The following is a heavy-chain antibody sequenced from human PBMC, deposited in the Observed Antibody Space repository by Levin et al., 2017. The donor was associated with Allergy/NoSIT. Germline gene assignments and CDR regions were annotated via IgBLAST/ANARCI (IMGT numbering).Heavy chain of an antibody. Sequence: SETLSLTCAISGDSVSSNTAAWNWLRQSPSRGLEWLGRTYYGSKWTNNYAVSVKSRITINPDTSKNQFSLQLNSVTPEDSAVYYCAREEGNYYGYWGQGTLVTVSS. D-gene: IGHD3-10*01. J-gene: IGHJ4*02. CDR3: AREEGNYYGY. CDR1: GDSVSSNTAA. CDR2: TYYGSKWTN. V-gene: IGHV6-1*01.